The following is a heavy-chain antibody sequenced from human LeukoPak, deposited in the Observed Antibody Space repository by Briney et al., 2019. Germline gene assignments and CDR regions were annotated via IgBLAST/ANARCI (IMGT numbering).Heavy chain of an antibody. J-gene: IGHJ3*02. D-gene: IGHD2-21*01. Sequence: GGSLRLSCAASGFTFSSYSMNWVRQAPGKGLEWVSSISSSSSYIYYADSVKGRFTISRDNAKNTLYLQMNSLRAEDTAVYYCARDLGLTHFDIWGQGTMVTVSS. CDR1: GFTFSSYS. CDR2: ISSSSSYI. CDR3: ARDLGLTHFDI. V-gene: IGHV3-21*01.